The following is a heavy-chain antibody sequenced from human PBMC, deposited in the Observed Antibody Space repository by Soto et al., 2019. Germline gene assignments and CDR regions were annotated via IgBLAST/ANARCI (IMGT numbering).Heavy chain of an antibody. J-gene: IGHJ5*02. CDR2: INHSGST. V-gene: IGHV4-34*01. D-gene: IGHD3-10*01. Sequence: SETLSLTCAVYGGSFSGYYWSWIRQPPGKGLEWIGEINHSGSTNYNPSLKSRVTISVDTSKNQFSLKLSSVTAADTAVYYCARGRSYYYGSGGPNWFDPWGQGTLVTVSS. CDR3: ARGRSYYYGSGGPNWFDP. CDR1: GGSFSGYY.